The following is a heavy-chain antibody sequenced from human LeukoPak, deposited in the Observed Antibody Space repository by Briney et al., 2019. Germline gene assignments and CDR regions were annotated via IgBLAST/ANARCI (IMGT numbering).Heavy chain of an antibody. CDR2: INPNSGGT. CDR1: GYTFTGYY. Sequence: ASVKVSCKASGYTFTGYYMHWVRQAPGQGLEWMGWINPNSGGTNYAQKFQGRVTMTRDTSISTAYMELSRLRSDDTAVYYCARCRYYYDSSGYYDYWGQGTLVTVSS. D-gene: IGHD3-22*01. CDR3: ARCRYYYDSSGYYDY. J-gene: IGHJ4*02. V-gene: IGHV1-2*02.